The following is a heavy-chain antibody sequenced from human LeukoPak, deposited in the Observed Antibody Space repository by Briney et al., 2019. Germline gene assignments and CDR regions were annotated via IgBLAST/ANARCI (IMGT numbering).Heavy chain of an antibody. Sequence: GGSLRLSCAGSGFTFSNYGMHWVRQAPGKGLEWVTLISYDGSNKYYADSVKGRFTISRDNSKNTLYLQMNSLRAEDTAVYYCVKGHDSSGYYLSYFDYWGQGALVTVSS. D-gene: IGHD3-22*01. J-gene: IGHJ4*02. V-gene: IGHV3-30*18. CDR3: VKGHDSSGYYLSYFDY. CDR2: ISYDGSNK. CDR1: GFTFSNYG.